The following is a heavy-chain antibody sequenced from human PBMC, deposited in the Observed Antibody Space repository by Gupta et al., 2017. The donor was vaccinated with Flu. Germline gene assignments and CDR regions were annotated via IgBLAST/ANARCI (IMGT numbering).Heavy chain of an antibody. J-gene: IGHJ3*02. V-gene: IGHV3-7*01. Sequence: QAPGKGLEWVANIKQDGSEKYYVDSVKGRFTISRDNAKNSLYLQMNSLRAEDTAVYYCARELVAATWAGAFDIWGQGTMVTVSS. CDR3: ARELVAATWAGAFDI. CDR2: IKQDGSEK. D-gene: IGHD2-15*01.